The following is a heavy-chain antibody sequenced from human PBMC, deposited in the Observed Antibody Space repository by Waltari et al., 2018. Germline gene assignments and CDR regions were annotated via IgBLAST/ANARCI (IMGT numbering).Heavy chain of an antibody. CDR2: IYTSGSH. V-gene: IGHV4-4*07. D-gene: IGHD3-22*01. CDR1: GGSISSYS. Sequence: QVQLQESGPGLVKPSETLSLTCTVSGGSISSYSWSWIRQPAGKGLEWIGRIYTSGSHNYNPSLKSRVTMSVDTSKNQFSLKLSSVTAADTAVYYCARGYYYDSSGYSDWFDPWGQGTLVTVSS. CDR3: ARGYYYDSSGYSDWFDP. J-gene: IGHJ5*02.